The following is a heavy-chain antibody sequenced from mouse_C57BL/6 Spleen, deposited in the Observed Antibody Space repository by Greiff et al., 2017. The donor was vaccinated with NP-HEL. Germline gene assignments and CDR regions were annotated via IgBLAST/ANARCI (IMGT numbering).Heavy chain of an antibody. J-gene: IGHJ3*01. CDR1: GFSLTSYG. V-gene: IGHV2-2*01. Sequence: VQGVESGPGLVQPSQSLSITCTVSGFSLTSYGVHWVRQSPGKGLEWLGVIWSGGSTDYNAAFISRLSISKDNSKSQVFFKMNSLQADDTAIYYCARNGAGEGAWFAYWGQGTLVTVSA. CDR3: ARNGAGEGAWFAY. CDR2: IWSGGST. D-gene: IGHD3-3*01.